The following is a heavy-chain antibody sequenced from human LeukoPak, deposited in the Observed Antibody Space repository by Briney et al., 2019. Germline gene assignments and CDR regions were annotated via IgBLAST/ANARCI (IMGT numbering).Heavy chain of an antibody. CDR2: INTDGNST. V-gene: IGHV3-74*01. Sequence: GGSLRLSCAASGFTFSSYWMHWVRQAPGKGLVWVSRINTDGNSTTYADSVKGRFTISRDNAKNTLYLQMNSLRAEDTAVYYCARDPVLDEYGGNSPYWGQGTLVTVSS. CDR3: ARDPVLDEYGGNSPY. D-gene: IGHD4-23*01. CDR1: GFTFSSYW. J-gene: IGHJ4*02.